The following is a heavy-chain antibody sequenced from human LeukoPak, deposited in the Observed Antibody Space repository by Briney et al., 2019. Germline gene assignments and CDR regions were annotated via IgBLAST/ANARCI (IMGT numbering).Heavy chain of an antibody. J-gene: IGHJ6*03. CDR3: ARGMEPINLYYMDV. V-gene: IGHV1-2*02. CDR2: INPNSGGT. Sequence: ASVKVSCKASGYTFTGYYMHWVRQAPGQGLEWMGWINPNSGGTNYAQKFQGRVTMTRDTSISTAYMELSRLRSDDTAVYYCARGMEPINLYYMDVWGKGTTVTVSS. D-gene: IGHD1-26*01. CDR1: GYTFTGYY.